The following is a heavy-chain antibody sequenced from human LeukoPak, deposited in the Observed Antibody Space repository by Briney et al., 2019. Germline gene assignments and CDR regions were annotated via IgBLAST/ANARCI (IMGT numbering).Heavy chain of an antibody. J-gene: IGHJ4*02. CDR2: ISGSGGST. Sequence: PGGSLRLSCAASGFTFSSYAMSWVRQAPGKGLEWVSAISGSGGSTYYADSVKGRFTISRDNSKNTLYLQMNSLRAEDTAVYYCARVEVHSYGPFDYWGQGTLVTVSS. CDR3: ARVEVHSYGPFDY. V-gene: IGHV3-23*01. CDR1: GFTFSSYA. D-gene: IGHD5-18*01.